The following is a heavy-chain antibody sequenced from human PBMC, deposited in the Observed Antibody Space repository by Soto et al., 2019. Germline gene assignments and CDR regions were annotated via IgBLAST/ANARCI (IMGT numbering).Heavy chain of an antibody. J-gene: IGHJ6*02. V-gene: IGHV3-21*04. CDR1: GFTFSRYS. D-gene: IGHD3-3*01. CDR3: ARDRLRFLEWDTYYYYGMDV. Sequence: PGGSLRLSCAASGFTFSRYSMNWVRQAPGKGLEWVSSVSSSSSHIYYADSVKGRFTISRDNADNSLYLQMNSLRAEDTAVYYCARDRLRFLEWDTYYYYGMDVWGQGTTVTVSS. CDR2: VSSSSSHI.